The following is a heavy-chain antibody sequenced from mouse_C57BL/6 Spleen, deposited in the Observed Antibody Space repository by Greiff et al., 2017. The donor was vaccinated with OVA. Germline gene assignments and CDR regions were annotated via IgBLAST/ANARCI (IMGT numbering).Heavy chain of an antibody. V-gene: IGHV1-15*01. D-gene: IGHD2-1*01. J-gene: IGHJ1*03. CDR2: IDPETGGT. Sequence: VQLQQSGAELVRPGASVTLSCKASGYTFTDYEMHWVKQTPVHGLEWIGVIDPETGGTAYNQKFKGKAILTADKSSSTAYMELRSLTSEDSAVYYCTKSYGNYPDWYFDVWGTGTTVTVSS. CDR1: GYTFTDYE. CDR3: TKSYGNYPDWYFDV.